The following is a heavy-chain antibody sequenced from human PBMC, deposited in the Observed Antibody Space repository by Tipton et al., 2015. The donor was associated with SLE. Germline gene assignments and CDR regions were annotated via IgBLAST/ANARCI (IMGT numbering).Heavy chain of an antibody. Sequence: TLSLTYTVSGGSISSYYWSWIRQPPGKGLEWIGYIYYSGSTNYNPSLKSRVTISVDTSKNQFSLKLSSVTAADTAVYYCARHVDGGSYFLSGMDVWGQGTTVTVSS. CDR2: IYYSGST. D-gene: IGHD1-26*01. CDR3: ARHVDGGSYFLSGMDV. CDR1: GGSISSYY. J-gene: IGHJ6*02. V-gene: IGHV4-59*08.